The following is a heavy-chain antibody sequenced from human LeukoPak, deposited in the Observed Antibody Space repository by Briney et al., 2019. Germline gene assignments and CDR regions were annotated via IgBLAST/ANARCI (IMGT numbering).Heavy chain of an antibody. CDR2: FDPEDGET. V-gene: IGHV1-24*01. J-gene: IGHJ5*02. CDR1: GYTLTELS. CDR3: ATPDYGPFDP. D-gene: IGHD4/OR15-4a*01. Sequence: AASVKVSCKVSGYTLTELSMHWVRQAPGKGLEWMGGFDPEDGETIYAQKFQGRVTMTEDTSTDTAYMELSSLRSDDTAVYYCATPDYGPFDPWGQGTLVTVSS.